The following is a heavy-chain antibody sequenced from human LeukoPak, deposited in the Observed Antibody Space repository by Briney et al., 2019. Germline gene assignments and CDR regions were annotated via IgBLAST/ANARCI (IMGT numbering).Heavy chain of an antibody. V-gene: IGHV4-4*02. J-gene: IGHJ4*02. Sequence: SETLSLTCAVSGASIGSPNWWSLVRQPPGKGLEWVGEIYDSGSTYYNPSLRSRVTISLDTSNNQVSLELRAVTAADTAVYFCARLRYENRVYYYFDFWGQGTLVTVSS. D-gene: IGHD3-22*01. CDR2: IYDSGST. CDR1: GASIGSPNW. CDR3: ARLRYENRVYYYFDF.